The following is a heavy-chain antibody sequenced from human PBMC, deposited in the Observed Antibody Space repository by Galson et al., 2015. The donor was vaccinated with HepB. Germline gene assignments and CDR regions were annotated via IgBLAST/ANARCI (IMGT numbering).Heavy chain of an antibody. D-gene: IGHD3-22*01. J-gene: IGHJ4*02. Sequence: SVKVSCKASGGTFSSYTISWVRQAPGQGLEWMGRIIPILGIANYAQKFQGRVTITADKSTSTAYMELSSLRSEDTAVYYCARDVWGSYYDSSGLMGYWGQGTLVTVSS. CDR2: IIPILGIA. CDR3: ARDVWGSYYDSSGLMGY. CDR1: GGTFSSYT. V-gene: IGHV1-69*04.